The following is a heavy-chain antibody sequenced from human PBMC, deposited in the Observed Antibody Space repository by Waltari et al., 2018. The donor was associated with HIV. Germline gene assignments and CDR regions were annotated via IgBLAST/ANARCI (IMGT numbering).Heavy chain of an antibody. J-gene: IGHJ4*02. CDR3: SRDTFGEYDF. Sequence: EVQLVQSGGGLIKPGGSLRLSCAASGFIVTNYWMHWVRQSPGKGLVWVSRINIDGRTIDYADSVKGRFTISRDSAKNTLSLQMNSLREEDTAVYYCSRDTFGEYDFWGQGALVTVSS. CDR2: INIDGRTI. D-gene: IGHD3-3*01. V-gene: IGHV3-74*01. CDR1: GFIVTNYW.